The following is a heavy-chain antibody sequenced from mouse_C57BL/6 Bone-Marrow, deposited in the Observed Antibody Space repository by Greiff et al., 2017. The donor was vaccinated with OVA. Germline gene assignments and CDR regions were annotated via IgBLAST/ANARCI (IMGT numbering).Heavy chain of an antibody. J-gene: IGHJ2*01. CDR3: TTSWDYDGY. V-gene: IGHV14-4*01. Sequence: EVQRVESGAELVRPGASVKLSCTASGFNIKDDYMHWVKQRPEQGLEWIGRIDPENGDTEYASKFQGKATITADTSSNTAYLQLSSLTSEDTAVYYCTTSWDYDGYWGQGTTLTVSS. CDR2: IDPENGDT. D-gene: IGHD2-4*01. CDR1: GFNIKDDY.